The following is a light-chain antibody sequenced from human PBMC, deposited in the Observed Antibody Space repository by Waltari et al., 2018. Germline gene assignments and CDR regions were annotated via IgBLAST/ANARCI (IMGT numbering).Light chain of an antibody. CDR3: QQSYTTPFT. J-gene: IGKJ3*01. Sequence: DLQMTQSPPSLSASVGDRVTITCRPTQSISTSLNWSQQKPGKAPNLLIYGASSLERGVPSRFSGSGSGTDFTLTISSLHPEDFATYYCQQSYTTPFTFGPGTKVDLK. CDR1: QSISTS. V-gene: IGKV1-39*01. CDR2: GAS.